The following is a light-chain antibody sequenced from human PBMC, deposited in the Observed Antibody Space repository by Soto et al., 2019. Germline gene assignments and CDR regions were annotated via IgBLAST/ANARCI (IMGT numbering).Light chain of an antibody. CDR3: QEYGNSRT. J-gene: IGKJ1*01. V-gene: IGKV3-20*01. CDR2: GAS. CDR1: QSVRSSY. Sequence: EIVLTQSPDTLSLSPGERATLSCRASQSVRSSYLAWYQQKPGQAPRLLIYGASSRATGIPDRFSGSGSGTDFTLTISRLEPEDFAVYYCQEYGNSRTFGQGTKVDIK.